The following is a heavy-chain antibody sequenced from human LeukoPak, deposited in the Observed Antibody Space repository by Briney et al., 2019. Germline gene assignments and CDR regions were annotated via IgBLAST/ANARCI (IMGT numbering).Heavy chain of an antibody. D-gene: IGHD2-2*01. J-gene: IGHJ5*02. CDR2: INHSGST. CDR1: GGSFSGYS. V-gene: IGHV4-34*01. CDR3: ARRYQVLSSHSNRFDP. Sequence: PETLSLTCAVYGGSFSGYSCSWIRQPPGQGLEWMGEINHSGSTNYNQSLRSVVAISVETSRNQFSLKLSSGTAADTAFYYWARRYQVLSSHSNRFDPWGQGTLVTVSS.